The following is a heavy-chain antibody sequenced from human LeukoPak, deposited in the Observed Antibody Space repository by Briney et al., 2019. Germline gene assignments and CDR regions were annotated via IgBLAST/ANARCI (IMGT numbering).Heavy chain of an antibody. CDR2: ISTSGTI. CDR3: ARIIRDYGMDV. CDR1: GDSITSDNYY. Sequence: PSETLSLTCTVSGDSITSDNYYWIWIRQPAGKGLEWIGRISTSGTINCNPSLRSRVTMSVDTSKNQFSLKLSSVTAADTAVYYCARIIRDYGMDVWGQGTTATVFS. J-gene: IGHJ6*02. D-gene: IGHD3-3*02. V-gene: IGHV4-61*02.